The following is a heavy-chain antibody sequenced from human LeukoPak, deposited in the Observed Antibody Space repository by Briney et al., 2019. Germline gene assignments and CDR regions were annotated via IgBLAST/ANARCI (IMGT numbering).Heavy chain of an antibody. CDR3: ARYTSSGLDF. V-gene: IGHV4-59*01. CDR1: GGSISSYY. J-gene: IGHJ4*02. CDR2: IYYSGST. Sequence: PSETLSLTCTVSGGSISSYYWSWIRHPPGKGLEWIGYIYYSGSTSYNPSLKSRVTISVDTSKNQFSLKLSSVTAADTAVYYCARYTSSGLDFWGQGTLVTVSS. D-gene: IGHD6-19*01.